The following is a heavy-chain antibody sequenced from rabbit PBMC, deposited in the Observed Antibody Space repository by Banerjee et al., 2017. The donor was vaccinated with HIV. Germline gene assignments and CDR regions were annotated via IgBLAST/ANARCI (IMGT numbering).Heavy chain of an antibody. V-gene: IGHV1S45*01. CDR3: VRDRGYSSGWGDRLDL. J-gene: IGHJ3*01. Sequence: HEQLVESGGGLVQPEGSLTLTCTASGFSFSSSYYMSWVRQAPGKGLEWVACIYAASGGSTYYASWAKGRFTISKTSSTTVTLQMTSLTAADTATYFCVRDRGYSSGWGDRLDLWGQGTLVTVS. D-gene: IGHD4-1*01. CDR2: IYAASGGST. CDR1: GFSFSSSYY.